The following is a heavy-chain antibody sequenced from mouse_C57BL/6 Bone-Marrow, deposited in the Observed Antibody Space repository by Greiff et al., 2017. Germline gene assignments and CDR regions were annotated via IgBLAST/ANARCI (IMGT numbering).Heavy chain of an antibody. J-gene: IGHJ2*01. CDR2: IYPRSGNT. CDR1: GYTFTSYG. V-gene: IGHV1-81*01. Sequence: VQGVESGAELARPGASVKLSCKASGYTFTSYGISWVKQRTGQGLAWIGEIYPRSGNTYYNEKFKGKATLTADKSSSTAYMELRSLTSEDSAVYFCARGPHYYYGSSYFDYWGQGTTLTVSS. CDR3: ARGPHYYYGSSYFDY. D-gene: IGHD1-1*01.